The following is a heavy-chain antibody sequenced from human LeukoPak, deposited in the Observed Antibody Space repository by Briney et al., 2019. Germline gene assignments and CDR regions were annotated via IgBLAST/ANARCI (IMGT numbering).Heavy chain of an antibody. CDR3: TRAGDSSGYSDY. V-gene: IGHV4-39*01. D-gene: IGHD3-22*01. Sequence: SQTLSLTCTVSGGSISSRSHYWGWIRQPPGKGLEWIGSIYYSGSTYYNPSLRSRVTISLDTSKNQISLKLSSVTAADTAVYYCTRAGDSSGYSDYWGQGTLVTASS. CDR2: IYYSGST. J-gene: IGHJ4*02. CDR1: GGSISSRSHY.